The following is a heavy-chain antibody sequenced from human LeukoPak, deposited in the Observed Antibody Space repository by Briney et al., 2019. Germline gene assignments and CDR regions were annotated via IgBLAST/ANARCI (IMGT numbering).Heavy chain of an antibody. CDR3: ARDPTTVVTPDYYYGMDV. V-gene: IGHV4-61*02. CDR2: IYTSGST. D-gene: IGHD4-23*01. Sequence: SQTLSLTCTVSGGSISSGSYYWSWIRQPAGKGLEWIGRIYTSGSTNYNPSLKSRVTISVDTSKNQFSLKLSSVSAADTAVYYCARDPTTVVTPDYYYGMDVWGQGTTVTVSS. CDR1: GGSISSGSYY. J-gene: IGHJ6*02.